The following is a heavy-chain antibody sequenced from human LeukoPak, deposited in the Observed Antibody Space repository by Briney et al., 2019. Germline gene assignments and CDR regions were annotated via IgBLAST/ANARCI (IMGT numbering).Heavy chain of an antibody. J-gene: IGHJ4*02. CDR2: IIPIFGTA. D-gene: IGHD2-2*01. V-gene: IGHV1-69*05. Sequence: ASVKVSCKASGGTFSSYAISWVRQAPGQGLEWMGGIIPIFGTANYAQKFQGRVTITTDESTSTAYMELSSLRSEDTAVYYCAGVDCSSTNCSHSYFDYWGQGTLVTVSS. CDR1: GGTFSSYA. CDR3: AGVDCSSTNCSHSYFDY.